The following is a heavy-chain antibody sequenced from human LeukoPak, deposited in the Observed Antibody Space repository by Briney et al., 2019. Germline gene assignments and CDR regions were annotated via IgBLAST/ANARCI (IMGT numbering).Heavy chain of an antibody. V-gene: IGHV3-33*01. CDR1: GFTFSNYG. CDR2: IWYDGGNK. Sequence: GGSLRLSCAASGFTFSNYGMHWVRQAPGKGPEWVAVIWYDGGNKYYADSVKGRFTISRDNSKNTLYLQVNSLRVDDTAVYYCARGAPYRDSDDYWGQGTLVTVSS. J-gene: IGHJ4*02. D-gene: IGHD5-24*01. CDR3: ARGAPYRDSDDY.